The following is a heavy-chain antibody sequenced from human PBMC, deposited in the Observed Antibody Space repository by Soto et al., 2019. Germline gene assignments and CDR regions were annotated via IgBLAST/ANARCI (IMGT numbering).Heavy chain of an antibody. J-gene: IGHJ4*02. CDR3: ARSTQLNYYDSSGYYPLDY. Sequence: SVKVSCKASGGTFSSYAISWVRQAPGQGLEWMGGIIPTFGTANYAQKFQGRVTITADESTSTAYMELSSLRSEDTAVYYCARSTQLNYYDSSGYYPLDYWGQGTLVTVSS. CDR2: IIPTFGTA. D-gene: IGHD3-22*01. CDR1: GGTFSSYA. V-gene: IGHV1-69*13.